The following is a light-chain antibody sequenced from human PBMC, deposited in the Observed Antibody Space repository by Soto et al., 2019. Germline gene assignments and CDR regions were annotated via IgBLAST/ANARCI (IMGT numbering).Light chain of an antibody. Sequence: DIQMTQSPSSLSASVEDRVIITCRASQSISNHLNWYQQKPGKAPKLLIFAASSLQSGVPSRFSGSRSGPDFTLTISRLQPEDFATYYCQQSYSSPPTCGQGTKVDIK. CDR2: AAS. CDR1: QSISNH. V-gene: IGKV1-39*01. CDR3: QQSYSSPPT. J-gene: IGKJ1*01.